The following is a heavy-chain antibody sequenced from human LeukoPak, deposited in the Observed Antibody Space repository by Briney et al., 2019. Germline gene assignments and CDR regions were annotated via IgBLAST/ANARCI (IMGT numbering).Heavy chain of an antibody. CDR1: GGSISCSSYY. D-gene: IGHD2-8*01. CDR3: ARHYDCTRSNCARSENWYFDL. Sequence: SETLSLTCTVSGGSISCSSYYWGWIRQPPGKGLEWIGSIYYSGSTYYNPSLKSRVTISVDTSKNQFSLKLSSVTAADTAVYYCARHYDCTRSNCARSENWYFDLWGRGTLVTVSS. CDR2: IYYSGST. V-gene: IGHV4-39*01. J-gene: IGHJ2*01.